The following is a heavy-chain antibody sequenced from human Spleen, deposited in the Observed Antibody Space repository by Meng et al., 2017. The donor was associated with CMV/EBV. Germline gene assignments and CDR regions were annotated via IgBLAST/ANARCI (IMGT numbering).Heavy chain of an antibody. Sequence: GESLKISCAASGFTFSSYEMNWVRQAPGKGLEWVSYISSSGSTIYYADSVKGRFTISRDNAKNSLYLQMNSLRAEDTAVYYCARDYNKNVGYYFGMDVWGQGTTVTVSS. D-gene: IGHD5-24*01. V-gene: IGHV3-48*03. CDR3: ARDYNKNVGYYFGMDV. CDR1: GFTFSSYE. J-gene: IGHJ6*02. CDR2: ISSSGSTI.